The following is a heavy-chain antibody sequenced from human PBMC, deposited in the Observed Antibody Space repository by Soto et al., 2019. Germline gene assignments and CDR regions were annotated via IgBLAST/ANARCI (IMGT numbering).Heavy chain of an antibody. D-gene: IGHD3-22*01. CDR2: ISGSGGST. V-gene: IGHV3-23*01. Sequence: GGSLRLSFAASGFTFSSCAMSWVRQAPGKGLEWVSAISGSGGSTSYADSVKGRFNISRDNSKNKLYLQMNSLRAEDTAVYYCAKYGYDSSGYNXWGQVTLVTVSX. J-gene: IGHJ4*02. CDR3: AKYGYDSSGYNX. CDR1: GFTFSSCA.